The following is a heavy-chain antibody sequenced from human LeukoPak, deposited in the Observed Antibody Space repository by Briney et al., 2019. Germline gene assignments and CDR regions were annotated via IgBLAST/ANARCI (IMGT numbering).Heavy chain of an antibody. CDR3: ARVSSITMVRGVFDY. D-gene: IGHD3-10*01. V-gene: IGHV4-59*01. CDR1: GGSISSYY. J-gene: IGHJ4*02. CDR2: IYYSGST. Sequence: PSETLSLTCTVSGGSISSYYWSWIRQPPGKGLEWIGYIYYSGSTNYNPSLKSRVAISVDTFKNQFSLKLSSVTAADTAVYYCARVSSITMVRGVFDYWGQGTLVTVSS.